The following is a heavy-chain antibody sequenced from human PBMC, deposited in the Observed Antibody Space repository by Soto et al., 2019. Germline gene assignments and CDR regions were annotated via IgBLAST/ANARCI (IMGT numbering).Heavy chain of an antibody. J-gene: IGHJ3*02. V-gene: IGHV3-48*01. Sequence: GSLRLSCASSGFTFSTYSMNWVRQAPGKGLEWVSYISSSSSTIFYTDSVRGRFTVSRDNSKSKLDLQMNSLRVEDTAIYYCARDKGSDAPIDIWGQGTMVTVSS. CDR1: GFTFSTYS. CDR2: ISSSSSTI. CDR3: ARDKGSDAPIDI. D-gene: IGHD3-10*01.